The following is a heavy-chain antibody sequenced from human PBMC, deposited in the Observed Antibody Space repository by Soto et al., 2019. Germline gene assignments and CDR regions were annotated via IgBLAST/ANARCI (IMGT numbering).Heavy chain of an antibody. V-gene: IGHV3-23*01. CDR1: GFTFSSYA. J-gene: IGHJ4*02. Sequence: QLGWSLRLSCAASGFTFSSYAMSWVRQAPGKGLEWVSAISGSGGSTYYADSVKGRFTISRDNSKNTLYLQMNSLRAEDTAVYYCAKDKIADRPLSDYFDYWGQGTLVTVSS. CDR3: AKDKIADRPLSDYFDY. D-gene: IGHD6-6*01. CDR2: ISGSGGST.